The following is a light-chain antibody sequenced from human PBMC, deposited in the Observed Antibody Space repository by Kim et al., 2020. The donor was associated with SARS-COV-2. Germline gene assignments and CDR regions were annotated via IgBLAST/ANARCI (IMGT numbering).Light chain of an antibody. CDR2: HDT. CDR1: RLGDKY. CDR3: QAWDSSTGV. J-gene: IGLJ1*01. V-gene: IGLV3-1*01. Sequence: SYELTQPPSVSVSPGQTANITCSGQRLGDKYASWYQQKPGQSPVLVIYHDTRRPSGIPERFSGSNSGNTATLTISGTQAMDEADYYCQAWDSSTGVFGTGTKGTV.